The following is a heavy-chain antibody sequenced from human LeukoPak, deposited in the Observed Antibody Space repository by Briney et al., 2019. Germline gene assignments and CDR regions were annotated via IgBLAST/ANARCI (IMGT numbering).Heavy chain of an antibody. CDR3: ARYPRYATGYYYYGMDV. Sequence: ASVKVSCKASGGTFSSYAISWVRQAPGQGLEWMGGIIPIFGTANYAQKFQGRVTITADESTSTAYMELSSLRSEDTAVYYCARYPRYATGYYYYGMDVWGQGTTVTVSS. CDR1: GGTFSSYA. CDR2: IIPIFGTA. V-gene: IGHV1-69*13. D-gene: IGHD4-11*01. J-gene: IGHJ6*02.